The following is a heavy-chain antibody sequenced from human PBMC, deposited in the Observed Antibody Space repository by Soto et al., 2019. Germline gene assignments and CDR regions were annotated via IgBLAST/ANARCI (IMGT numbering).Heavy chain of an antibody. V-gene: IGHV4-59*01. J-gene: IGHJ2*01. CDR1: GGSISSYY. Sequence: QVQLQESGPGLVKPSETLSLTCTVSGGSISSYYWSWIRQPPGKGLEWIGYIYYSGSTNYNPSLKSRVTISVDTSNNQFSLKLSSVTAADTAVYYCARPTTVVTPWYFDLWGRGTLVTVSS. CDR2: IYYSGST. D-gene: IGHD4-17*01. CDR3: ARPTTVVTPWYFDL.